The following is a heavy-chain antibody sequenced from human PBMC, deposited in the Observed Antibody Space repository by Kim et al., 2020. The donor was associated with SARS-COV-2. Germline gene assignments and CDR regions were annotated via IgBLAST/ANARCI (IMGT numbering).Heavy chain of an antibody. CDR1: GYSFTSYW. D-gene: IGHD6-6*01. CDR2: IYPGDSDT. V-gene: IGHV5-51*01. Sequence: GESLKISCKGSGYSFTSYWIGWVRQMPGKGLEWMGIIYPGDSDTRYSPSFQGQVTISADKSISTAYLQWSSRKASDTAMYYCARLLGTSIAARPGAFDIWGQGTMVTVSS. CDR3: ARLLGTSIAARPGAFDI. J-gene: IGHJ3*02.